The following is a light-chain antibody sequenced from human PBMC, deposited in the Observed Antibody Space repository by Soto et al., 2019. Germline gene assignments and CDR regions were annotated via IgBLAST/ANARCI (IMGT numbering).Light chain of an antibody. CDR1: QSINRF. J-gene: IGKJ5*01. Sequence: DIQMTQSPSSLSASVGVRVTITCRASQSINRFLNWYQQKPGKAPKLLIYAAASLQSGVPSRFSGSGSGTDFTLTISSLQPEDFATYYCQQSYSPPPVTFGQGTRLENK. CDR3: QQSYSPPPVT. CDR2: AAA. V-gene: IGKV1-39*01.